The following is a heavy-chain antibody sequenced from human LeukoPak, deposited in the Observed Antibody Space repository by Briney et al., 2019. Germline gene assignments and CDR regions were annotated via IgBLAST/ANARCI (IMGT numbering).Heavy chain of an antibody. V-gene: IGHV1-69*01. CDR2: IIPIFGTA. CDR1: GGTFSSYA. J-gene: IGHJ5*02. D-gene: IGHD3-22*01. Sequence: SVKVSCKASGGTFSSYAISWVRQAPGQGLEWTGGIIPIFGTANYAQKFQGRVTITADESTSTAYMELSSLRSEDTAVYYCARDSGIEDSSGYYSPDFNWFDPWGQGTLVTVSS. CDR3: ARDSGIEDSSGYYSPDFNWFDP.